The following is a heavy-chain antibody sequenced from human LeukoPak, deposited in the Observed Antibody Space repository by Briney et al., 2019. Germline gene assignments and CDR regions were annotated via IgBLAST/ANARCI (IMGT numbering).Heavy chain of an antibody. CDR2: IDPNSGGT. CDR3: XXXXXXXXEXYYYYYGMDV. V-gene: IGHV1-2*02. J-gene: IGHJ6*02. CDR1: GYTFTGYY. Sequence: ASVKVSCKASGYTFTGYYMHWVRQAPGQGLEWMGWIDPNSGGTTYAQKFQGRVTMTRDTSISTAYMELSRLRSDDTAVYYCXXXXXXXXEXYYYYYGMDVWGQGTTVTVSS.